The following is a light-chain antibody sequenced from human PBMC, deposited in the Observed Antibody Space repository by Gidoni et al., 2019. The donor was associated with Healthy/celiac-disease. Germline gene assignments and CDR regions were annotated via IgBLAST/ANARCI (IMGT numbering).Light chain of an antibody. CDR1: QSVSSY. J-gene: IGKJ1*01. CDR3: QQRSNWWT. V-gene: IGKV3-11*01. CDR2: DAS. Sequence: DIVLTQSPATLSLSPGERATLSCRASQSVSSYLAWYQQTPGQAPRLLIYDASNRATGIPARFSGSGSGTDFTLTISSLEPEDFAVYYCQQRSNWWTFXXXTKVEIK.